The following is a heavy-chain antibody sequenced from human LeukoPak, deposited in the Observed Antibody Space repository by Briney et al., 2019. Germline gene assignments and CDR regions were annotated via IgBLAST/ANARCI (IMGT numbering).Heavy chain of an antibody. CDR1: GFTFSSYW. CDR3: AREGYYGSGSPPSLYFDY. J-gene: IGHJ4*02. D-gene: IGHD3-10*01. CDR2: IKQDGSEK. Sequence: PGGSLRLSCAASGFTFSSYWMSWVRQAPGKGLEWVANIKQDGSEKYYVDSVKGRFIISRDNAKNSLYLQMNSLRAEDTAVYYCAREGYYGSGSPPSLYFDYWGQGTLVTVSS. V-gene: IGHV3-7*01.